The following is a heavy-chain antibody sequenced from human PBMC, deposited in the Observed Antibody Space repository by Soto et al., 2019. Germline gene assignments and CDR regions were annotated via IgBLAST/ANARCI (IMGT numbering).Heavy chain of an antibody. V-gene: IGHV3-53*01. D-gene: IGHD6-13*01. Sequence: VGSLRLSCAASGFTVSSNYMSWVRQAPGKGLEWVSVIYSGGSTYYADSVKGRFTISRDNSKNTLYLQMNSLRAEDTAVYYCARSSNSIAAAGTGFHYWRQGTLGSVSS. CDR2: IYSGGST. CDR3: ARSSNSIAAAGTGFHY. CDR1: GFTVSSNY. J-gene: IGHJ4*02.